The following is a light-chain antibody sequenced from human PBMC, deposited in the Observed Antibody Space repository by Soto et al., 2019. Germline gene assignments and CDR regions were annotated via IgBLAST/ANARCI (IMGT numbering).Light chain of an antibody. CDR2: GAS. CDR1: QSVSSSY. Sequence: EIVLTQSPGTLSLSPGERATLSCRASQSVSSSYLAWYQQKPGQAPRLLIYGASSRATGIPDRFSGSGSGTDFAITISRLEPEDFAVYYCQQDGSSPLFTFGPGTKVDIE. CDR3: QQDGSSPLFT. V-gene: IGKV3-20*01. J-gene: IGKJ3*01.